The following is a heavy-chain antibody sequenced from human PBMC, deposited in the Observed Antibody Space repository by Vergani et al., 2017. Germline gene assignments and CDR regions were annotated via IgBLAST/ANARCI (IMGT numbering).Heavy chain of an antibody. D-gene: IGHD6-13*01. CDR3: ARGAAAGKGGYYYYYYMDV. J-gene: IGHJ6*03. CDR2: IIPIFGTA. V-gene: IGHV1-69*01. CDR1: GGTFSSYA. Sequence: QVQLVQSGAEVKKPGSSVKVSCKASGGTFSSYAISWVRQAPGRGLEWMGGIIPIFGTANYAQKFQGRVTITADESTSTAYMELSSLRSEDTAVYYCARGAAAGKGGYYYYYYMDVWGKGTTVTVSS.